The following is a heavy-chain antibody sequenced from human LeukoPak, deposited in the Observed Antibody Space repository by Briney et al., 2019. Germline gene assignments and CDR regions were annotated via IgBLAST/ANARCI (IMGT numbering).Heavy chain of an antibody. CDR1: GGSISSGDYY. Sequence: SETLSLTCTVSGGSISSGDYYWSWIRQPPGKGLEWIGYIYYSGSTYYNPSLKSRVTISVDASKNRFSLELSSVTAADTAVYFCARLDYYYGSGSFHSHWGQGTLVTVSS. D-gene: IGHD3-10*01. CDR2: IYYSGST. J-gene: IGHJ4*02. V-gene: IGHV4-30-4*08. CDR3: ARLDYYYGSGSFHSH.